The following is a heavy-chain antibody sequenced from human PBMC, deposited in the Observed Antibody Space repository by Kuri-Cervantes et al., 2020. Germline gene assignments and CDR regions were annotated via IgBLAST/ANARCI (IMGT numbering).Heavy chain of an antibody. CDR2: IYYSGST. D-gene: IGHD3-10*01. J-gene: IGHJ5*02. CDR3: ARGYNLWFREHWFDP. Sequence: ESLKISCTVSGGSISSYYWSWIRQPPGKGLEWIGYIYYSGSTNYNPSLKSRVTISVDTSKNQFSLKLSSVTAADTAVYYCARGYNLWFREHWFDPWGQGNLV. V-gene: IGHV4-59*01. CDR1: GGSISSYY.